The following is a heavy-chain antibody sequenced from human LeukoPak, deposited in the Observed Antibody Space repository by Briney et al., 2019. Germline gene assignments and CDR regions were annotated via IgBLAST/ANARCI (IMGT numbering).Heavy chain of an antibody. Sequence: GGSLRLSCAASGFTLTSYAMSWVRPAPGKGLEWVAAINGSDGSTYYADSVKGRFTISRDNSQNTLYLQRNSLRAEDTAVYYCAKDVYGSGLDAFDIWGQGTMVTVSS. V-gene: IGHV3-23*01. CDR1: GFTLTSYA. CDR3: AKDVYGSGLDAFDI. J-gene: IGHJ3*02. CDR2: INGSDGST. D-gene: IGHD6-19*01.